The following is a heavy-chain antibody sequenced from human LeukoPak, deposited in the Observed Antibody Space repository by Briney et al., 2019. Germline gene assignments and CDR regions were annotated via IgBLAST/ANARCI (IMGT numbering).Heavy chain of an antibody. J-gene: IGHJ4*02. V-gene: IGHV3-23*01. CDR3: ASSARDWMANFDY. Sequence: GGSLRLSCAASGFTFSRYGMSWVRQAPGKGLEWVSAISGSGGSTYYADSVKGRFTISRDNSKNTLYLQMNSLRAEDTAVYYCASSARDWMANFDYWGQGTLVTVSS. D-gene: IGHD5-24*01. CDR1: GFTFSRYG. CDR2: ISGSGGST.